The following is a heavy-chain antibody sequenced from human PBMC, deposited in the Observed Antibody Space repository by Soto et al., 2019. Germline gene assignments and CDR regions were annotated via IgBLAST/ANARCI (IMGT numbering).Heavy chain of an antibody. CDR1: GFTFSSYS. CDR3: ARDSAYCGGDCSHDAFDI. D-gene: IGHD2-21*01. J-gene: IGHJ3*02. CDR2: ISSSSSTI. V-gene: IGHV3-48*01. Sequence: ESGGGLVQPGGSLRLSCAASGFTFSSYSMNWVRQAPGKGLEWVSYISSSSSTIYYADSVKGRFTISRDNAKNSLYLQMNSLRAEDTAVYYCARDSAYCGGDCSHDAFDIWGQGTMVTVSS.